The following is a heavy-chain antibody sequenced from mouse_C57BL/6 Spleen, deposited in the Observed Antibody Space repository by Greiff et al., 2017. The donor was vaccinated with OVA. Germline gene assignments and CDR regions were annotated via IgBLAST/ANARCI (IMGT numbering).Heavy chain of an antibody. V-gene: IGHV5-16*01. J-gene: IGHJ4*01. CDR1: GFTFSDYY. Sequence: DVKLVESEGGLVQPGSSMKLSCTASGFTFSDYYMAWVRQVPEKGLEWVANINYDGSSTYYLDSLKSRFIISRDNAKNILYLQMSSLKSEDTATYYCAREEEGNAMDYWGQGTSVTVSS. CDR2: INYDGSST. CDR3: AREEEGNAMDY.